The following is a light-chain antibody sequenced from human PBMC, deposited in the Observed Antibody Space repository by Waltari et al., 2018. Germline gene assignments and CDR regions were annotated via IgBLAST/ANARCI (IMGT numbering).Light chain of an antibody. Sequence: QSALTQPASVSGSPGQSIPISCTGPSSDVGGYNYLSWYQPHPSNAPKLMIYEVSNRPSGVSNRFSGSKSGNTASLTISGLQAEDEADYYCSSYTSSSTLGGVVFGGGTKLTVL. V-gene: IGLV2-14*01. J-gene: IGLJ2*01. CDR2: EVS. CDR1: SSDVGGYNY. CDR3: SSYTSSSTLGGVV.